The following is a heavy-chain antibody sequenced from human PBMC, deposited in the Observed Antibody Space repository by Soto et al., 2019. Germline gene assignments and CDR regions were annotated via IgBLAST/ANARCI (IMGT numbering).Heavy chain of an antibody. D-gene: IGHD2-8*01. CDR3: ATKQVWCPYNWFDP. J-gene: IGHJ5*02. CDR2: FDHEDGET. CDR1: GHSLAELG. V-gene: IGHV1-24*01. Sequence: QVQLVQSGPEVKKPGASVKVSCKVSGHSLAELGMHWVRQAPGKGLEWMGGFDHEDGETVYAQNFQGRVTMTEDTSTDTAYMELTRLRSEDTAVYSCATKQVWCPYNWFDPWGQGTLVTVSS.